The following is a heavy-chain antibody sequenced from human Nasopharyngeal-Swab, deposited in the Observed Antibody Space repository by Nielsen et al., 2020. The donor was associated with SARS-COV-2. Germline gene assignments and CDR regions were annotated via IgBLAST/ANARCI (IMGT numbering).Heavy chain of an antibody. J-gene: IGHJ4*02. Sequence: GGSLRLSCQGSGFSFTHHWIAWVRQVPGKGLEWMGTIYPVGSDVTYSPSFQGQVTMSVDTSITTAYLQWSTLRASDTAMYFCARGTTTGIDYWGQGTLVTVSS. CDR1: GFSFTHHW. CDR2: IYPVGSDV. CDR3: ARGTTTGIDY. V-gene: IGHV5-51*01. D-gene: IGHD4-17*01.